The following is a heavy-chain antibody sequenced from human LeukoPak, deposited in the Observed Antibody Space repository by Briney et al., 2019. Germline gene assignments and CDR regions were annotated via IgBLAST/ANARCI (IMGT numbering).Heavy chain of an antibody. CDR3: AKDTAPRPRWFDS. CDR2: ISVIGGTT. D-gene: IGHD6-6*01. J-gene: IGHJ5*01. V-gene: IGHV3-23*01. Sequence: GGSLRLSWVTSGFTFSSYAMSWGREAPGKGLEWGSSISVIGGTTYYADSVKGRLNISRANSKNLLYLQMNSLRAEDAAVYYCAKDTAPRPRWFDSWGQGTLVTVSS. CDR1: GFTFSSYA.